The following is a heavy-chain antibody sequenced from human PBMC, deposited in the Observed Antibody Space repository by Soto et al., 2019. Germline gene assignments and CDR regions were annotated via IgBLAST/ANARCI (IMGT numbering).Heavy chain of an antibody. V-gene: IGHV4-59*01. CDR2: IYYTGST. J-gene: IGHJ4*02. D-gene: IGHD1-1*01. CDR3: ARGYNKWTS. Sequence: NPSETLSLTCSVSGGSISSYYWSWIRQSPGKGLEWIGYIYYTGSTNHNPSLKSRVSISVDTSKNQLCLKLNSVTAADTAVYYCARGYNKWTSWGQGTLVTVSS. CDR1: GGSISSYY.